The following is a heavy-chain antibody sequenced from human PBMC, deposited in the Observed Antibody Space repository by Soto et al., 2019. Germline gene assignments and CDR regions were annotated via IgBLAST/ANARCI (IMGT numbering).Heavy chain of an antibody. CDR3: AHTWGMPFDY. CDR2: IYWHVNK. CDR1: GFSLRTTGVG. J-gene: IGHJ4*02. V-gene: IGHV2-5*01. D-gene: IGHD3-16*01. Sequence: QITLKESGPTLVKPTQTLTLTCTYSGFSLRTTGVGVGWIRQPPGKALEWLGIIYWHVNKRYSPSLKSRLTLTNDISKSQVVLTMTNMDPVDTATYYCAHTWGMPFDYWGQGTLVIVSS.